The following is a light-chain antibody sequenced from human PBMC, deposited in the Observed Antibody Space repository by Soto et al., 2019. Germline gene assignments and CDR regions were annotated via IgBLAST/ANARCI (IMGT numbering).Light chain of an antibody. CDR2: AAS. J-gene: IGKJ4*01. V-gene: IGKV1-16*02. Sequence: DIPMTQSPSSLSASVGDRVTITCRASQDISNYLAWFQQKPGKAPKYLIYAASTLESGVPSKFSGSGSGTDFTLTITNLQPEDSATYYCQHYRSYPLGFGGGTKVEIK. CDR1: QDISNY. CDR3: QHYRSYPLG.